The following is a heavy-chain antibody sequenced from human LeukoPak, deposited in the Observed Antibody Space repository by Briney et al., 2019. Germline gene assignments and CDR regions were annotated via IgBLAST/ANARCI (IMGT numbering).Heavy chain of an antibody. J-gene: IGHJ3*02. Sequence: WGSLRLSCAASGFTFSSYGMSWVRQAPGKGLEWVSAISGSGGSTYYADSVKGRFTISRDNAKNPLYLQMNSLRAEDTALYYCANAQGPRYSGYDFAFDIWGQGTMVTVSS. V-gene: IGHV3-23*01. D-gene: IGHD5-12*01. CDR1: GFTFSSYG. CDR3: ANAQGPRYSGYDFAFDI. CDR2: ISGSGGST.